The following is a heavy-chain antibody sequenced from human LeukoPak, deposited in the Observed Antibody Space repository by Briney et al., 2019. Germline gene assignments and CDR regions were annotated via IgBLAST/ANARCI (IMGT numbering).Heavy chain of an antibody. Sequence: GGSLRLSCAASGFTFSSYSMTWVRQAPGKGLEWVSSISSSSSYIYYADSVKGRFTISRDNAKNSLYLQMNSLRAEDTAVYYCARDKGTYYPSLDPWGQGTLVTVSS. D-gene: IGHD3-10*01. CDR2: ISSSSSYI. CDR1: GFTFSSYS. CDR3: ARDKGTYYPSLDP. V-gene: IGHV3-21*01. J-gene: IGHJ5*02.